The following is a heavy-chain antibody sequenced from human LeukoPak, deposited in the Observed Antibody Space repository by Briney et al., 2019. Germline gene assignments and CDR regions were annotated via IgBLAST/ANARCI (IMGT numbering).Heavy chain of an antibody. V-gene: IGHV6-1*01. J-gene: IGHJ4*02. CDR3: ARGRGLYYYDSSGYYEGRYFDY. CDR1: GDSVSINSAA. CDR2: THYRSKWGN. D-gene: IGHD3-22*01. Sequence: SQTLSLTCAISGDSVSINSAAWNCIRQSPSRGLECLGRTHYRSKWGNDYAVSVKSLITINPDTSKNHLSLQMNSVPPEDTAVYYCARGRGLYYYDSSGYYEGRYFDYWGQGTLVTVSS.